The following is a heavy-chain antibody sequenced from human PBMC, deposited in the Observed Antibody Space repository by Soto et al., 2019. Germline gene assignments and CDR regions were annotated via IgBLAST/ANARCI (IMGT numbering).Heavy chain of an antibody. V-gene: IGHV3-30-3*01. CDR3: ARDLLWGTAMVRWYFDL. J-gene: IGHJ2*01. Sequence: QVQLVESGGGVVQPGRSLRLSCAASGFTFSSYAMHWVRKTPVKGLERVAVISDDGSNKYYADAVKGRFTISRDNSKNTLYLQMHSLRAEDTAVYYCARDLLWGTAMVRWYFDLWGRGTLVTVSS. CDR1: GFTFSSYA. D-gene: IGHD5-18*01. CDR2: ISDDGSNK.